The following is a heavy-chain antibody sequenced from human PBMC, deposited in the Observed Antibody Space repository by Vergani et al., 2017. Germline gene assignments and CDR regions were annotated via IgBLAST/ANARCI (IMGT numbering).Heavy chain of an antibody. J-gene: IGHJ4*02. D-gene: IGHD6-13*01. CDR2: ISWNSGSI. CDR3: AKELAPIAAAGTPFDH. CDR1: GFTFDDYG. Sequence: EVQLVESGGGVVRPGGSLRLSCAASGFTFDDYGMNWVRQAPGKGLEWVSGISWNSGSIGYADPVKGRFTISRDNAKNSLYLQMNSLRVEDTALYYCAKELAPIAAAGTPFDHWGQGTLVTVSS. V-gene: IGHV3-20*04.